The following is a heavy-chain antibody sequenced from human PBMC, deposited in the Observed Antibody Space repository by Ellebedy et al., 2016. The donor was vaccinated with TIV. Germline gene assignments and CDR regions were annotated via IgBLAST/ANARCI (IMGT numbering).Heavy chain of an antibody. J-gene: IGHJ6*03. CDR3: ARVHCSITTCDYYYMDV. Sequence: SETLSLXXTVSGSSVTRYFWRWIPQPAGKGLEWIGRTFTSGSFNYNPSLMSRLTMSVVTSKNQISLRLNSVTTADTAVYYCARVHCSITTCDYYYMDVWGKGTTVTVSS. V-gene: IGHV4-4*07. D-gene: IGHD1-1*01. CDR1: GSSVTRYF. CDR2: TFTSGSF.